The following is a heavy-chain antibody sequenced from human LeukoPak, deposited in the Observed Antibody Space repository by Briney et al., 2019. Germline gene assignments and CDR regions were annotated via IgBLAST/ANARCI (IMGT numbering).Heavy chain of an antibody. CDR2: TYYRSKWYN. V-gene: IGHV6-1*01. CDR1: GDSVSSNSAA. CDR3: ARDLIGYSSGWYVWFDP. Sequence: SQTLSLTCAISGDSVSSNSAAWNWIRRSPSRGLEWLGRTYYRSKWYNDYAVSVKSRITINPDTSKNQFPLQLNSVTPEDTAVYYCARDLIGYSSGWYVWFDPWGQGTLVTVSS. J-gene: IGHJ5*02. D-gene: IGHD6-19*01.